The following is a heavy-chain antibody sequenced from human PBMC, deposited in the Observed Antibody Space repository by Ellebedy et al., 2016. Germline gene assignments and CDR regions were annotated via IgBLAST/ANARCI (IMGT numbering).Heavy chain of an antibody. Sequence: GESLKISCAASGFAFSASTMHWVRQAPGWGLEWVAGISFDGRAEHYSDSVKGRFTISRDNSKNTLYLQMNSLRAEDPAIYYCARGPYDILTGYNYYFDYWGQGTLVTVSS. D-gene: IGHD3-9*01. CDR1: GFAFSAST. CDR3: ARGPYDILTGYNYYFDY. V-gene: IGHV3-30*04. CDR2: ISFDGRAE. J-gene: IGHJ4*02.